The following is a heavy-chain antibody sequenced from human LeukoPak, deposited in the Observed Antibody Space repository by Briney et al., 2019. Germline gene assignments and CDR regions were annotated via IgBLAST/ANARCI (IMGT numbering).Heavy chain of an antibody. D-gene: IGHD1-26*01. CDR2: ISYDGSNK. Sequence: GGSLRLSCAASGFTFSSYAMHWVRQAPGKGLEWVAVISYDGSNKYYADSVKGRFTISRDNSKNTLYLQMNSLRAEDTAVYYCATPGGWELRYFDYWGQGTLVTVSS. V-gene: IGHV3-30*04. CDR1: GFTFSSYA. CDR3: ATPGGWELRYFDY. J-gene: IGHJ4*02.